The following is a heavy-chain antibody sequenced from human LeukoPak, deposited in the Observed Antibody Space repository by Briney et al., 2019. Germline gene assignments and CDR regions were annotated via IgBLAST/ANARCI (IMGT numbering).Heavy chain of an antibody. V-gene: IGHV4-59*08. J-gene: IGHJ4*02. CDR2: IYYGGIT. CDR1: GGSITSYY. Sequence: SETLSLTCTVSGGSITSYYWSWVRQPPGKGLEWIGYIYYGGITNYNPSLKSRVTMSVDTSKNQFSLKLSSVTAADTAVYYCAGQRKSGVGYLDYWGQGTLVTVSS. CDR3: AGQRKSGVGYLDY.